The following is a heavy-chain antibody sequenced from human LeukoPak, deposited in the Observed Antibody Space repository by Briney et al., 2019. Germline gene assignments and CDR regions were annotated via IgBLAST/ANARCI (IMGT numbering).Heavy chain of an antibody. CDR2: ISAYNGNT. CDR3: ARDNPGSFGDYDAFDI. V-gene: IGHV1-18*04. Sequence: ASVKVSCKASGYTFTGYYMHWVRQAPGQGLEWMGWISAYNGNTNYAQKLQGRVTMTTDTSTSTAYMELRSLRSDDTAVYYCARDNPGSFGDYDAFDIWGQGTMVTVSS. CDR1: GYTFTGYY. J-gene: IGHJ3*02. D-gene: IGHD4-17*01.